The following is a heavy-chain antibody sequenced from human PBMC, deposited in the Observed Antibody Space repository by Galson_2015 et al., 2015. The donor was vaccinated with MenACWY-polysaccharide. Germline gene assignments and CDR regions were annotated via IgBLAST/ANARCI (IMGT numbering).Heavy chain of an antibody. CDR1: GFIFSNYG. J-gene: IGHJ4*02. CDR2: IWYDGSYK. CDR3: ARDRGSGNARGDYLDY. D-gene: IGHD2-15*01. V-gene: IGHV3-33*01. Sequence: SLRLSCAASGFIFSNYGMHWVRQAPGKGLEWVALIWYDGSYKYYADSVKGRFTISRDNSQSTLYLQLNSVTTEDTAVYYCARDRGSGNARGDYLDYWGQGTLVTVSS.